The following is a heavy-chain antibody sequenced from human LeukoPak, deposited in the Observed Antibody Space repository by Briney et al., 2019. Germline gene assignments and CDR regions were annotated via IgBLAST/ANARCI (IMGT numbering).Heavy chain of an antibody. CDR1: GYTFTGYY. J-gene: IGHJ4*02. D-gene: IGHD6-13*01. V-gene: IGHV1-2*02. CDR2: INPNSGGT. Sequence: GASVKVSCKASGYTFTGYYMHWVRQAPGQGLEWMGWINPNSGGTNYAQKFQGRVTMTRDTSISTAYMELSRLRSDDTAVYYRARVRLKQQLPYYFDYWGQGTLVTVSS. CDR3: ARVRLKQQLPYYFDY.